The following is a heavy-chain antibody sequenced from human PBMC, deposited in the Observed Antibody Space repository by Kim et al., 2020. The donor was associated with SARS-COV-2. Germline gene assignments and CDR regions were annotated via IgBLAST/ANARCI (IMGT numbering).Heavy chain of an antibody. Sequence: SETLSLTCTVSGGSISSYYWSWIRQPPGKGLEWIGYIYYSGSTNYNPSLKSRVTISVDTSKNQFSLKLSSVTAADTAVYYCARGRDYYDSSGPSAFDIWGQGTMVTVSS. D-gene: IGHD3-22*01. CDR1: GGSISSYY. CDR3: ARGRDYYDSSGPSAFDI. CDR2: IYYSGST. V-gene: IGHV4-59*13. J-gene: IGHJ3*02.